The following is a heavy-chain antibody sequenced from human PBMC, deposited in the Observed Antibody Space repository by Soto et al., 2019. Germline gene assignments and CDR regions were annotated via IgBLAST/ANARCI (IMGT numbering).Heavy chain of an antibody. CDR3: ARGEAIEQQLVLRRDGGCFAS. Sequence: ASVKVSCKASGYTFSNYAIHWVRQAPGQRLEWMGWISAVNGNTKYSERFQGRVTLTSDTSTSTAYMELRSLRSDDTAVYYCARGEAIEQQLVLRRDGGCFASWGQGTLVTVSS. CDR1: GYTFSNYA. V-gene: IGHV1-3*01. D-gene: IGHD6-13*01. CDR2: ISAVNGNT. J-gene: IGHJ5*01.